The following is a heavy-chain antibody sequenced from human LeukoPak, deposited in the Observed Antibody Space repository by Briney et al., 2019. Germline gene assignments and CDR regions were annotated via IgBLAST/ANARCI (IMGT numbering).Heavy chain of an antibody. D-gene: IGHD2-2*01. V-gene: IGHV1-69*05. CDR3: ARYNQYCSSTSCYFDY. J-gene: IGHJ4*02. CDR1: GGTFSSYA. Sequence: SVKVSCKASGGTFSSYAISWVRQAPGQGLEWMGGIIPIFGTANYAQKFQGRVTITTDESTSTAYMELSSLRSEDTAVYYCARYNQYCSSTSCYFDYWGQGTLVTVSS. CDR2: IIPIFGTA.